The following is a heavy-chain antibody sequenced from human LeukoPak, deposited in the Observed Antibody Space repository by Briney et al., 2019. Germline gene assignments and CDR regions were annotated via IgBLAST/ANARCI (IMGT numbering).Heavy chain of an antibody. V-gene: IGHV3-74*01. CDR1: GLTFSSNW. Sequence: SLRLSCAASGLTFSSNWMHWGRRAPREGLVWVSRINSGGRTTTYADSGKGRLTISRDNAKNTLFLQMNSLRAEDTAVYYCARLALEMATITGDAFDIWGQGTMVTVSS. CDR2: INSGGRTT. J-gene: IGHJ3*02. D-gene: IGHD5-24*01. CDR3: ARLALEMATITGDAFDI.